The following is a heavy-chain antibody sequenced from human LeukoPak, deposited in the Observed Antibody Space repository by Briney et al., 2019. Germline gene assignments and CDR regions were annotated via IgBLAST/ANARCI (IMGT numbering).Heavy chain of an antibody. D-gene: IGHD3-10*01. Sequence: EASVKVSCKASGYTFTGYYMHWVRQAPGQGLEWMGWINPNSGGTNYAQKFQGRVTMTRDTSISTAYMELSRLRSDDTAMYYCARNLWFGESTDAFNIWGQGTMVTVSS. CDR1: GYTFTGYY. V-gene: IGHV1-2*02. J-gene: IGHJ3*02. CDR3: ARNLWFGESTDAFNI. CDR2: INPNSGGT.